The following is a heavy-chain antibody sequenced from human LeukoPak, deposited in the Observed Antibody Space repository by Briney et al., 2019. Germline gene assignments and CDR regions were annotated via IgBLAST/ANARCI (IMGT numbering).Heavy chain of an antibody. J-gene: IGHJ6*03. D-gene: IGHD2-2*01. CDR1: GYTFTSYD. Sequence: ASVKVSCKASGYTFTSYDINWVRQATGQGLEWMGWMNPNSGNTGYAQKFQGRVTMTRNTSISTAYMELSSLRSEDTAVYYCATDYPVVPAAMGLNYMDVWGKGTTVTVSS. CDR2: MNPNSGNT. V-gene: IGHV1-8*01. CDR3: ATDYPVVPAAMGLNYMDV.